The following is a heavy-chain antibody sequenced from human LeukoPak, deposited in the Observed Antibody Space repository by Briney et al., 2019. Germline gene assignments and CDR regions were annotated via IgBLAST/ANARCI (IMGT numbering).Heavy chain of an antibody. CDR3: AKERAARGIDY. CDR1: GFTFGTYA. D-gene: IGHD6-6*01. J-gene: IGHJ4*02. Sequence: GSLRLSCAASGFTFGTYAMSWVRQAPGKGLGWVSTISGSGSNTYYADSVKGRFTISRDNSKDTLYLQMNSLRAEDTAIYYCAKERAARGIDYWGQGTLVTVSS. CDR2: ISGSGSNT. V-gene: IGHV3-23*01.